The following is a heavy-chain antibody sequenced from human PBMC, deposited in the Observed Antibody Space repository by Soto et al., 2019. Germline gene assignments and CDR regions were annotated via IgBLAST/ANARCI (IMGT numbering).Heavy chain of an antibody. D-gene: IGHD3-10*01. CDR1: GFTFSAYS. V-gene: IGHV3-49*03. J-gene: IGHJ4*02. CDR2: IRRTVSGATT. Sequence: EVQLVESGGGLVEPGRSLRLSCAASGFTFSAYSMAWSRQAPGKGLEWVGFIRRTVSGATTEYAASVQGRFIISRDDSKNIVYLQMSGLKTEDTAVYYCARELGAVTLIRGDVDFWGQGTLVTVSS. CDR3: ARELGAVTLIRGDVDF.